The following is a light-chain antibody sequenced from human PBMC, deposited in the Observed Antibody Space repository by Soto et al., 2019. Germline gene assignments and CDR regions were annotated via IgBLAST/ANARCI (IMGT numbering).Light chain of an antibody. CDR3: QHYNTRSIA. CDR1: ENIFKY. Sequence: DIQMIQSPATLFASVGDRITITCRASENIFKYVAWYQQTSGSAPNLLIYAASDLESGVPSRFSGSGSGTEFSLTIDNLQPNDSATYYCQHYNTRSIAFGGGTKVDVK. CDR2: AAS. V-gene: IGKV1-5*01. J-gene: IGKJ4*01.